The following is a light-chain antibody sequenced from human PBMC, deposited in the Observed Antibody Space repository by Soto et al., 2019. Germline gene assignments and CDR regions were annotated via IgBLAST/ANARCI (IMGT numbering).Light chain of an antibody. CDR3: QQYGSSPPIT. V-gene: IGKV3-20*01. CDR1: QSVRSSY. J-gene: IGKJ5*01. CDR2: GAS. Sequence: EIVLTQTPGTLSLSPGERATLSCRARQSVRSSYLTWYQQKPGQAPRLLIYGASSRATGIPDRFSGSGSGTDFTLTISRLEPDDFAVYYCQQYGSSPPITFGQGTRLEIK.